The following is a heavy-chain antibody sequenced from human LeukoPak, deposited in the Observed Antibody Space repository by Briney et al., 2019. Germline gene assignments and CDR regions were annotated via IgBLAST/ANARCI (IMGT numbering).Heavy chain of an antibody. Sequence: PSQTLSLTCAVSGGSISSGGYSWSWIRQPPGKGLEWIGYIYHSGSTYYNPSLKSRVTISVDTSKNQFFLKLSSVTAADTAVYYCARARYRIQLFDYWGQGTLVTVSS. V-gene: IGHV4-30-2*01. CDR2: IYHSGST. CDR1: GGSISSGGYS. D-gene: IGHD5-18*01. CDR3: ARARYRIQLFDY. J-gene: IGHJ4*02.